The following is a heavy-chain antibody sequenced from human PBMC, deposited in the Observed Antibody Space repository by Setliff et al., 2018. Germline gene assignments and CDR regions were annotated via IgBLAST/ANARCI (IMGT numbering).Heavy chain of an antibody. CDR1: GGTFSKYG. CDR2: INAGNGDT. D-gene: IGHD2-15*01. V-gene: IGHV1-3*01. CDR3: ASAEVVVAP. J-gene: IGHJ4*02. Sequence: ASVKVSCKASGGTFSKYGISWVRQAPGQGLEWMGWINAGNGDTKYSQKFQGRVTITRDTSASTVYMELSSLRYEDTAVYYCASAEVVVAPWGQGTLVTVSS.